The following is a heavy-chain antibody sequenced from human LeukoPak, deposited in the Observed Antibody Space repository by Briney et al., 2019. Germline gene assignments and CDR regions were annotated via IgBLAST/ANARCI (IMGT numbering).Heavy chain of an antibody. CDR2: VNSDAGTT. CDR1: GFTFSTYW. Sequence: GGSLRLSCAASGFTFSTYWMHWVRQAPGKGLVWVSRVNSDAGTTTYADSVKGRFTISRDNAKNTLYLQMNSLRAEDTAVYYCAREVCLDYWGQGTLVTVSS. J-gene: IGHJ4*02. V-gene: IGHV3-74*01. CDR3: AREVCLDY. D-gene: IGHD3-10*02.